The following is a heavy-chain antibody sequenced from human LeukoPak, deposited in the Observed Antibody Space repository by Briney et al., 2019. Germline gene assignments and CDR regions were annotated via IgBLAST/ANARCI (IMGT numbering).Heavy chain of an antibody. J-gene: IGHJ6*03. D-gene: IGHD3-3*01. CDR1: GGTFNSYA. CDR2: IIPIFGTA. Sequence: SVKVSCKASGGTFNSYAISWVRQAPGQGLEWMGGIIPIFGTANYAQKFQGRVTITTDESTSTAYMELSSLRSEDTAVYYCARVGGKLGSVLRFLEWPPGYMDVWGKGTTVTVSS. V-gene: IGHV1-69*05. CDR3: ARVGGKLGSVLRFLEWPPGYMDV.